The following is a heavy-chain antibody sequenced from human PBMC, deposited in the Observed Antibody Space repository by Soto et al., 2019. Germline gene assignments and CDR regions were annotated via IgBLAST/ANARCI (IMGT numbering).Heavy chain of an antibody. CDR3: ARSLGLGSGSLLVGSYFDY. Sequence: ASVKVSCKASGYTFTGYYMHWVRQAPGQGLEWMGWINPNSGGTNYAQKFQGWVTMTRDTSISTAYMELSRLRSDDTAVYYCARSLGLGSGSLLVGSYFDYWGQGTLVTVSS. D-gene: IGHD3-10*01. V-gene: IGHV1-2*04. CDR1: GYTFTGYY. CDR2: INPNSGGT. J-gene: IGHJ4*02.